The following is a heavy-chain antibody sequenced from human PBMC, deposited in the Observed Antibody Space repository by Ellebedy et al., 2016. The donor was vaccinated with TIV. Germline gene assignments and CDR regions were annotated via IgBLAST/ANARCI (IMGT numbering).Heavy chain of an antibody. CDR3: AREMAWFGRSNYYGMEV. CDR2: INAGNGNT. D-gene: IGHD3-10*01. Sequence: AASVTVSCKASGYTFTSYAMHWVRQAPGQRLEWMGWINAGNGNTKYSQKFQGRVTITRDTSASTAYMELSSLRSEDTAVYYCAREMAWFGRSNYYGMEVWGQGTTVTVSS. V-gene: IGHV1-3*01. J-gene: IGHJ6*02. CDR1: GYTFTSYA.